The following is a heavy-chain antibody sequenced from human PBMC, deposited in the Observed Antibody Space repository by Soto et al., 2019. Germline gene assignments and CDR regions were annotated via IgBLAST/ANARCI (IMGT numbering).Heavy chain of an antibody. D-gene: IGHD4-17*01. CDR2: LKQDGSEK. Sequence: EVQLVESGGGLVQPGGSLRLSCAASGFTFSNNWMSWVRQAPGKGLEWVANLKQDGSEKNYVDSVKGRFTISRDNAKNSLYLQINSLRAEDTAVYYCAREEVAVTTVWDYYYAMDVW. CDR3: AREEVAVTTVWDYYYAMDV. V-gene: IGHV3-7*05. CDR1: GFTFSNNW. J-gene: IGHJ6*01.